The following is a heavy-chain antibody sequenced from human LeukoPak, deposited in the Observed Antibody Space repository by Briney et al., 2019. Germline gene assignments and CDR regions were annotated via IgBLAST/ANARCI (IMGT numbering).Heavy chain of an antibody. V-gene: IGHV3-23*01. Sequence: GGSLRLSYVASGFSFSGSVMSWVPQAPGKGLECLSAISGDADVTYYAASVKGRFTISRDNSWNTVYLQMNSLRAEDTATYYCAKVGYCSNNCFRTHDYWGQGALVTVSS. J-gene: IGHJ4*02. CDR2: ISGDADVT. CDR3: AKVGYCSNNCFRTHDY. D-gene: IGHD2-8*01. CDR1: GFSFSGSV.